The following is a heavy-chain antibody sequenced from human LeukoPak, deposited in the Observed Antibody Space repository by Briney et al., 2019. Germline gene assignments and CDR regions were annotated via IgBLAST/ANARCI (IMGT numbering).Heavy chain of an antibody. J-gene: IGHJ4*02. CDR2: IYYSGST. D-gene: IGHD5-18*01. Sequence: SETLSLTCTVSGGSISSYYWSWIRQPPGRGLEWIGYIYYSGSTNYNPSLKSRVTISVDTSKNQFSLKLSSVTAADTAVYYCAREGYSYGLDYWGQGTLVTVSS. CDR1: GGSISSYY. V-gene: IGHV4-59*01. CDR3: AREGYSYGLDY.